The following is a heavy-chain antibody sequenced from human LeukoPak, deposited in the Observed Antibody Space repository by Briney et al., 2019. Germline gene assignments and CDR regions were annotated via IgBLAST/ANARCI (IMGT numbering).Heavy chain of an antibody. CDR1: GGSISSGDYY. V-gene: IGHV4-30-4*01. D-gene: IGHD6-13*01. CDR2: IYYSGST. CDR3: ARSGTPTYSSSWYDGYWYFDL. J-gene: IGHJ2*01. Sequence: SQTLSLTCTVSGGSISSGDYYWSWIPQPPGKGLEWIEYIYYSGSTYYNPSLKSRVTISVDTSKNQFSLKLSSVTAADTAVYYCARSGTPTYSSSWYDGYWYFDLWGRGTLVTVSS.